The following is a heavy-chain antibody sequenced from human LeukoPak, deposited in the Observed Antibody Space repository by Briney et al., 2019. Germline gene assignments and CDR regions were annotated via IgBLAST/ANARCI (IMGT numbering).Heavy chain of an antibody. CDR1: GFTLSVYW. CDR2: IKHDGTEE. J-gene: IGHJ4*02. Sequence: GGSLRLSCATPGFTLSVYWMNWVRQAPGRGLEWVANIKHDGTEEYYVESVKGRFTVSRDNAKNSLYLQMNSLTAEDTAIYYGARDFYFGYWGPGTRVTVSS. CDR3: ARDFYFGY. V-gene: IGHV3-7*04.